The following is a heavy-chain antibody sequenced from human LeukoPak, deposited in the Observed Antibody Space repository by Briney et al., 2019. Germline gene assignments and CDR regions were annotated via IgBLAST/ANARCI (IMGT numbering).Heavy chain of an antibody. Sequence: GGSLRLSCAASGFTFSSYAMSWVRQAPGKGLEWVSLISGDGGSTYYADSVKGRFTISRDNSKNSLYLQMNSLRTEDTALYYCAKDISYDILTGFFDYWGQGTLVTVSS. J-gene: IGHJ4*02. V-gene: IGHV3-43*02. CDR3: AKDISYDILTGFFDY. CDR2: ISGDGGST. D-gene: IGHD3-9*01. CDR1: GFTFSSYA.